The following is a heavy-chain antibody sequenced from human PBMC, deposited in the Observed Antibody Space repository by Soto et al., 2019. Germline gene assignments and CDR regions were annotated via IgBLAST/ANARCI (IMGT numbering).Heavy chain of an antibody. V-gene: IGHV3-30-3*01. Sequence: PGGSLRLSCAASGFTFSSYAMHWVRQAPGKGLEWVAVISYDGSNKYYADSVKGRFTISRDNSKNTLYLQMNSLRAEDTAVYYCARGLERRYFDYWGQGTLVTVS. CDR2: ISYDGSNK. J-gene: IGHJ4*02. CDR1: GFTFSSYA. D-gene: IGHD1-1*01. CDR3: ARGLERRYFDY.